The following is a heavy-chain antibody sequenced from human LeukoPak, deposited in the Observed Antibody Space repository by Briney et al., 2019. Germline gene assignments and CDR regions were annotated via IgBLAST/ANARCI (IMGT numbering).Heavy chain of an antibody. V-gene: IGHV1-69*04. Sequence: GASVKVSCKASGGTFSSYAISWVRQAPGQGLEWMGRIIPILGIANYAQKFQGRVTMTRDTSTSTVYMELSSLRSEDTAVYYCARDQRSRDSSGYSHWGQGTLVTVSS. CDR2: IIPILGIA. D-gene: IGHD3-22*01. CDR1: GGTFSSYA. CDR3: ARDQRSRDSSGYSH. J-gene: IGHJ4*02.